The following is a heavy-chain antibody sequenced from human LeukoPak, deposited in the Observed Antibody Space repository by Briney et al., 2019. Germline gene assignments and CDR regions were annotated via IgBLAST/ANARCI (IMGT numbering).Heavy chain of an antibody. Sequence: GGSLRLSCAASGFTFSDYYMSWIRQAPGKGLEWVSYISSSGSTIYYADSVKGRFTISRDNAKNSLYLQMNSLRAEETAVYYCARDTPMDFWSGYYSYYYYYYMDVWGKGTTVTVSS. CDR2: ISSSGSTI. CDR1: GFTFSDYY. CDR3: ARDTPMDFWSGYYSYYYYYYMDV. D-gene: IGHD3-3*01. J-gene: IGHJ6*03. V-gene: IGHV3-11*04.